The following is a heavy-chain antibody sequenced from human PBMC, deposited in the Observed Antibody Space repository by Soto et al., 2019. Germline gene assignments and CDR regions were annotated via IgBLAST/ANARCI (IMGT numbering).Heavy chain of an antibody. CDR2: ISYDGSNK. D-gene: IGHD2-21*02. Sequence: QVQLVESGGGVVQPGRSLRLSCAASGFTFSSYAMHWVLQAPGKGLEWVAVISYDGSNKYYADSVKGRFTISRDNSKNTLYLQMNSLRAEDTAVYYCARDHSIVVVTAIGYWGQGTLVTVSS. CDR1: GFTFSSYA. J-gene: IGHJ4*02. V-gene: IGHV3-30-3*01. CDR3: ARDHSIVVVTAIGY.